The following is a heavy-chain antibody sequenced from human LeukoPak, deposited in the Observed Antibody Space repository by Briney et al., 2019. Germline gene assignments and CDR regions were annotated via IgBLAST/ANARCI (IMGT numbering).Heavy chain of an antibody. Sequence: ASVKVSCKTSGYTFNNYDINWVRQAPGQGLEWMGWMNPNSGNTGYAQTFQGRVTMTRSTSISTAYMELSTLRFEDTAVYYCIRSVRNGHFDYWGQGTLVTVSS. CDR2: MNPNSGNT. V-gene: IGHV1-8*01. D-gene: IGHD2-8*01. CDR3: IRSVRNGHFDY. CDR1: GYTFNNYD. J-gene: IGHJ4*02.